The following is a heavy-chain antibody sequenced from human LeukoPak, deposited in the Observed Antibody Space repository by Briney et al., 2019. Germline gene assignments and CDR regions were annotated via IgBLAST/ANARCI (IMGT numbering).Heavy chain of an antibody. V-gene: IGHV1-18*01. Sequence: ASVKVSCKASGYTFSNFGISWVRQAPGQGLEWMGWISGNNDNPNYGQKFQGRFTVTTDTSTSTAYMELRNLRSDDTAVYYCARDGTSTDDYWGQGTLVTVSS. CDR2: ISGNNDNP. CDR3: ARDGTSTDDY. CDR1: GYTFSNFG. J-gene: IGHJ4*02. D-gene: IGHD2-2*01.